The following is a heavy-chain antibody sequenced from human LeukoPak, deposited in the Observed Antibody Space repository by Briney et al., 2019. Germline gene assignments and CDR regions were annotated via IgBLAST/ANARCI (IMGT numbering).Heavy chain of an antibody. CDR2: INAGYGNT. V-gene: IGHV1-3*03. J-gene: IGHJ4*02. D-gene: IGHD6-19*01. Sequence: GASVKVSCKASGYTFTNYAMHWVRQAPGQRLEWMGWINAGYGNTKYSQEFQGRVTITRDTSASTAYMELSSLRSEDMAVYYCARDLGYSSGPNYWGQGTRVTVSS. CDR1: GYTFTNYA. CDR3: ARDLGYSSGPNY.